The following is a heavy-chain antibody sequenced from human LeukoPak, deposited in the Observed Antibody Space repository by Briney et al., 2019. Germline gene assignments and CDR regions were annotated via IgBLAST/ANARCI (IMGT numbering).Heavy chain of an antibody. D-gene: IGHD3-9*01. Sequence: ASVKVSCKGSGYTFISYGISWVRQAPGQGLEWMGWISAHKGNTDYAQKFRGRVTMTTDTSTSTAYMELRSLRSEDTAVYYCARSSAYYNEADMWGQGTMVTVSS. V-gene: IGHV1-18*01. CDR1: GYTFISYG. J-gene: IGHJ3*02. CDR2: ISAHKGNT. CDR3: ARSSAYYNEADM.